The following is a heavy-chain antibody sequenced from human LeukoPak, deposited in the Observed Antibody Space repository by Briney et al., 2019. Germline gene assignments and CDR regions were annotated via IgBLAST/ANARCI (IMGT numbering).Heavy chain of an antibody. J-gene: IGHJ4*02. D-gene: IGHD6-19*01. CDR1: GFTFSSYG. V-gene: IGHV3-30*02. CDR2: IRYDGSNK. CDR3: ARVKRQWLVLDY. Sequence: GGSLRLSCAASGFTFSSYGIHWVRQAPGKGLEWVAFIRYDGSNKYYADSVKGRFTISRDNAKNTLYLQMNSLRAEDTAVYYCARVKRQWLVLDYWGQGTLVTVSS.